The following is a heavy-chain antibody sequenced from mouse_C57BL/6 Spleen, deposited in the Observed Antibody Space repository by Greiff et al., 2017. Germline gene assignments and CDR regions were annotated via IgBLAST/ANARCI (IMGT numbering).Heavy chain of an antibody. J-gene: IGHJ2*01. CDR3: AKGVTTVVRDYFDY. D-gene: IGHD1-1*01. CDR2: IYPRDGST. Sequence: QVQLQQPGAELVMPGASVKLSCKASGYTFTSYDINWVKQRPGQGLEWIGWIYPRDGSTKYNEKFKGKATLTVDTSSSTAYMELHSLTSEDSAVYFCAKGVTTVVRDYFDYWGQGTTLTVSS. CDR1: GYTFTSYD. V-gene: IGHV1-85*01.